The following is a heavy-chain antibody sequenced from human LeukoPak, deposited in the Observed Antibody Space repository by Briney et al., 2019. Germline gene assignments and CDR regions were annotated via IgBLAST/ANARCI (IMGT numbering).Heavy chain of an antibody. J-gene: IGHJ6*02. CDR1: GFTFSSYW. CDR2: IKQDGSEK. D-gene: IGHD3-3*01. V-gene: IGHV3-7*01. CDR3: GGPNPLLERPSAMDV. Sequence: GGSLRLSCAASGFTFSSYWMTWVRQAPGKGLEWVANIKQDGSEKYYVDSVKGRFTISRDNAKNSLYLQMNSLRAEDTAVYYCGGPNPLLERPSAMDVWGQGTTVTVSS.